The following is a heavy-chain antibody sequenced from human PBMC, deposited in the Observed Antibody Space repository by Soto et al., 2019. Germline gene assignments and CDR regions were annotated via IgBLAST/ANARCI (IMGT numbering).Heavy chain of an antibody. CDR3: ARVLVPAAPRGSWFDP. CDR2: IIPILGIA. Sequence: KVSCKASGGTFSSYTISWVRQAPGQGLEWMGRIIPILGIANYAQKFQGRVTITADKSTSTAYMELSSLRSEDTAVYYCARVLVPAAPRGSWFDPWGQGTLVTV. D-gene: IGHD2-2*01. J-gene: IGHJ5*02. V-gene: IGHV1-69*02. CDR1: GGTFSSYT.